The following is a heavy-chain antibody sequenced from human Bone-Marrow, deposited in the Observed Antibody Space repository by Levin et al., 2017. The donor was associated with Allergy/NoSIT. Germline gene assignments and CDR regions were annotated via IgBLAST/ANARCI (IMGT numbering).Heavy chain of an antibody. V-gene: IGHV3-23*01. Sequence: GGSFSLSFFFSFFPFLLSSLSWVRQAPGKGLEWVSAISGSGGSTYYADSVKGRFTLSLSHSKNTLYLQMNSLRAEDTAVYYCAKDRLGRGAGSYYRGGYDYDYMDVWGKGTTVTVSS. CDR2: ISGSGGST. CDR1: FFPFLLSS. J-gene: IGHJ6*03. D-gene: IGHD3-10*01. CDR3: AKDRLGRGAGSYYRGGYDYDYMDV.